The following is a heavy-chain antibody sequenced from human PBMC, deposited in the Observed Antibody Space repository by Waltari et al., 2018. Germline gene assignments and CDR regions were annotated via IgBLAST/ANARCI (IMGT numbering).Heavy chain of an antibody. J-gene: IGHJ4*02. D-gene: IGHD3-3*01. CDR1: GFTFRDYA. CDR2: IRSNTYVGTT. CDR3: TRGEGFWSGYYLDY. Sequence: EVQLVESGGGLVQPGRSLRLSCLASGFTFRDYAMFWVRQAPGNGLEWVGFIRSNTYVGTTEYAASVKGIFTISRDDSKSIAYLQMNSLKTEDTAVYYCTRGEGFWSGYYLDYWGQGTLVTVSS. V-gene: IGHV3-49*04.